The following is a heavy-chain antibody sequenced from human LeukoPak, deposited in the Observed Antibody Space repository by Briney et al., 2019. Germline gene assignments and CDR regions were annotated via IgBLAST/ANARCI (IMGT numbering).Heavy chain of an antibody. V-gene: IGHV3-49*03. CDR3: TRVGRFGGPTLDY. J-gene: IGHJ4*02. Sequence: PGGSLRLSCTASGFTFGDYAMSWFRQAPGKGLEWVGFIRSKAYGGTTEYAASVKGRFTISRDDSKSIAYLQMNSLKTEDTAVYYCTRVGRFGGPTLDYWGQGTRVTASS. CDR2: IRSKAYGGTT. CDR1: GFTFGDYA. D-gene: IGHD3-10*01.